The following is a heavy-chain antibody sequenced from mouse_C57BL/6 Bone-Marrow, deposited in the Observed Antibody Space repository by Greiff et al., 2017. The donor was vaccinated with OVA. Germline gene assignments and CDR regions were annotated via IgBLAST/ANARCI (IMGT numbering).Heavy chain of an antibody. J-gene: IGHJ1*03. V-gene: IGHV7-1*01. CDR2: SRNKANDYTT. Sequence: DVKLVESGGGLVQSGRSLRLSCVTSGFTFSDFYMEWVRQAPGKGLEWIAASRNKANDYTTEYSASVKGRFIVSRDTSQSILYLQMNALRAEDTAIYYCARDDYYWYFDVWGTGTTVTVSS. CDR3: ARDDYYWYFDV. CDR1: GFTFSDFY.